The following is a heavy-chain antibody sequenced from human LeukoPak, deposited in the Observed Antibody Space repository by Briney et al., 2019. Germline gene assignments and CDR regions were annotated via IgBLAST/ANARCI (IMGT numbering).Heavy chain of an antibody. Sequence: SVKVSCKASGYTFTSYGISWVRQAPGQGLEWMGGIIPIFGTANYAQKFQGRVTITADESTSTAYMELSSLRSEDTAVYYCARGNEYYFDYWGQGTLVTVSS. V-gene: IGHV1-69*13. J-gene: IGHJ4*02. CDR1: GYTFTSYG. CDR2: IIPIFGTA. CDR3: ARGNEYYFDY.